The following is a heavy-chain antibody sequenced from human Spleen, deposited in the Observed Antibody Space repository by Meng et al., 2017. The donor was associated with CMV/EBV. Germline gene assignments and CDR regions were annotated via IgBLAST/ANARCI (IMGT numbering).Heavy chain of an antibody. V-gene: IGHV1-2*02. CDR2: TNPKTVAT. D-gene: IGHD3-22*01. CDR1: GYTFAGYH. Sequence: ASVKVSCKASGYTFAGYHVHWVRQAPGQGLEWMGWTNPKTVATHYAQKFQGRVTMTTDTSISTAYMDLSRLRSDDTAVYFCARLLHVPYYDSSGYYDYWGQGTLVTVSS. J-gene: IGHJ4*02. CDR3: ARLLHVPYYDSSGYYDY.